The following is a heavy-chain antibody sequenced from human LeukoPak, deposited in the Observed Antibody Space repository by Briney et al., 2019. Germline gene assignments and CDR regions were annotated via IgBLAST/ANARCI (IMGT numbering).Heavy chain of an antibody. Sequence: SETLSLTCAVYGGSFSGYYWSWIRQPPGKGLEWIGEINHSGSTNYNPSLKSRVTISVDTSKNQFSLKLSSVTAADTAVYSCARGPALALSFFDYWGQGTLVTVSS. V-gene: IGHV4-34*01. CDR3: ARGPALALSFFDY. CDR2: INHSGST. D-gene: IGHD3-3*02. J-gene: IGHJ4*02. CDR1: GGSFSGYY.